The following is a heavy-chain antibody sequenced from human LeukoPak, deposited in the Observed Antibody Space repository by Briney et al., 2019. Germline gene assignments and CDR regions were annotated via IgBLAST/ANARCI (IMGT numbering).Heavy chain of an antibody. Sequence: PGGSLRLSCAASGFTFSSYWMHWVRHAPGKGLVWVSRINSDGSSTSYADSVKGRFTISRDNAKNTLYLQMNSLRAEDTAVYYCARVRGGDSSGYGFDYWGQGTLVTVSS. CDR2: INSDGSST. V-gene: IGHV3-74*01. D-gene: IGHD6-19*01. J-gene: IGHJ4*02. CDR3: ARVRGGDSSGYGFDY. CDR1: GFTFSSYW.